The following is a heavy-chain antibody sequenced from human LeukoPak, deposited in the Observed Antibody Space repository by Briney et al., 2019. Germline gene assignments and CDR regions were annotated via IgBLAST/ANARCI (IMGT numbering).Heavy chain of an antibody. CDR1: GFTFSSYG. CDR3: AKDRWGAVASFDY. J-gene: IGHJ4*02. CDR2: ISYDGSKK. D-gene: IGHD6-19*01. Sequence: PGGSLRLSCAASGFTFSSYGMHWVRQAPGKGLEWVAVISYDGSKKYYADSVKGRFTISRDNSKNMLYLQMNSLGTEDTAVYYCAKDRWGAVASFDYWGQGTLVAVSS. V-gene: IGHV3-30*18.